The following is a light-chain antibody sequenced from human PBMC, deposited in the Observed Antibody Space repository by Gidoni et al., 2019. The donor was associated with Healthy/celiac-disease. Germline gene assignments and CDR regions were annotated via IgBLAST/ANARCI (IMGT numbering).Light chain of an antibody. V-gene: IGKV2-28*01. CDR3: MQALQTPIT. Sequence: DLVMPQSPLSLPVTPGEPASISCRSSQSLLHSNGYNYLDWYLQKPGQSPQLLIYLGSNRASGVPDRFSGRGSGTEFTLKISRVEAEDVGVDYCMQALQTPITFGQGTRLEIK. CDR2: LGS. J-gene: IGKJ5*01. CDR1: QSLLHSNGYNY.